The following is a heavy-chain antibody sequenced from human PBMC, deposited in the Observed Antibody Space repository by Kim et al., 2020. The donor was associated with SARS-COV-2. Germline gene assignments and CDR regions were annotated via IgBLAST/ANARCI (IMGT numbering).Heavy chain of an antibody. J-gene: IGHJ4*02. D-gene: IGHD2-2*01. CDR3: AKVNWGDCSSTGCYSG. CDR1: GFTFSSYH. V-gene: IGHV3-23*01. Sequence: GGSLRLSCAASGFTFSSYHMSWVRQAPGKGLEWVSAIGGSGGDTYYGDSVKGRFTISRDNSKNTLYLQMNSLRVEDTAVYYCAKVNWGDCSSTGCYSGWGQATLVTVSS. CDR2: IGGSGGDT.